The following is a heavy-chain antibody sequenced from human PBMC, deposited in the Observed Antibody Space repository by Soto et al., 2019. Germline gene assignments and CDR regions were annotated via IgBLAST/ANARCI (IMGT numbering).Heavy chain of an antibody. CDR3: AGALFEVQNALDI. CDR2: MNPRGGTS. J-gene: IGHJ3*02. D-gene: IGHD3-10*01. CDR1: GYTFSSHY. V-gene: IGHV1-46*01. Sequence: QVQLVQSGAEVKKPGASVKVSCKASGYTFSSHYMHWVRHAPGQGLEWMGMMNPRGGTSTYSQNFRGRVTMARYTSTTTIYMELGSLRSENTAVYYCAGALFEVQNALDIWGQGTMVIVSS.